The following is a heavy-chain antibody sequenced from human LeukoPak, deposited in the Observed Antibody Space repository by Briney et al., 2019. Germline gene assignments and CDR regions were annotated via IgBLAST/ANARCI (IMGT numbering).Heavy chain of an antibody. CDR1: GYSFSTYW. V-gene: IGHV5-51*01. CDR2: IYPGDSDT. D-gene: IGHD6-19*01. CDR3: ARREQWLGFDY. J-gene: IGHJ4*02. Sequence: GESLKISCKVSGYSFSTYWIGWVRQMPGKGLEWMGMIYPGDSDTRYSPSFQGQVTFSADKSISTAYLQWSSLKASDTAMYYCARREQWLGFDYWGQGTLVTVSS.